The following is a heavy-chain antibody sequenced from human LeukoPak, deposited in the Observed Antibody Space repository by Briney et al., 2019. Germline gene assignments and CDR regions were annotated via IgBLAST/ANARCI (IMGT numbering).Heavy chain of an antibody. Sequence: ASAKVSGTASGYTFTSYDINWVRQATGQGLEWMGWMNPNSGNTGYAQKFQGRVTMTRNTSISTAYMELSSLRSEDTAVYYCARGIKDFWSGYYPINWFDPWGQGTLVTVSS. D-gene: IGHD3-3*01. J-gene: IGHJ5*02. V-gene: IGHV1-8*01. CDR3: ARGIKDFWSGYYPINWFDP. CDR1: GYTFTSYD. CDR2: MNPNSGNT.